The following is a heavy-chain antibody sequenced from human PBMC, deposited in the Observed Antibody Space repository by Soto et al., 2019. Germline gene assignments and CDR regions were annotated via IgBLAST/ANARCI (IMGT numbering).Heavy chain of an antibody. Sequence: VQLLESGGGLVQPGGSLRLSCAASGFTFAMSWVRQAPGKGLEWVSGIGGSGGITYYADSVKGRFTISRDNSKNTLYLQMNSLRVEETAVYYCAAGSSWYYCDYWGQGALLTVSS. V-gene: IGHV3-23*01. D-gene: IGHD6-13*01. CDR1: GFTFA. CDR2: IGGSGGIT. CDR3: AAGSSWYYCDY. J-gene: IGHJ4*02.